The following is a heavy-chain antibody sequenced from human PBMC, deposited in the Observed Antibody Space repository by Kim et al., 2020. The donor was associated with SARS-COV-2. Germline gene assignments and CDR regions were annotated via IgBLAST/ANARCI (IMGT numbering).Heavy chain of an antibody. J-gene: IGHJ3*02. V-gene: IGHV3-23*01. CDR3: AAFHSALVPVAFDI. D-gene: IGHD5-18*01. CDR1: GFTFDSYS. Sequence: GGSLRLSCAVSGFTFDSYSMSWVRQAPGKGLEWVSFISGVGAKTYYAGSVKGRFTISRDNSKNSLFLQLNSLRTEDTALYYCAAFHSALVPVAFDIWG. CDR2: ISGVGAKT.